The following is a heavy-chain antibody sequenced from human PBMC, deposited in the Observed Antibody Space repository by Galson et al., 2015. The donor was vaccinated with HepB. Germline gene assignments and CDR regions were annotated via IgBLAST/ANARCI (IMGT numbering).Heavy chain of an antibody. J-gene: IGHJ4*02. CDR1: GFTFNDYY. CDR2: ISGTGTTM. D-gene: IGHD1-26*01. V-gene: IGHV3-11*01. Sequence: SLRLSCAASGFTFNDYYMTWIRQAPGKGLEWVSYISGTGTTMYYAASVKGRFTISRDNAKKSLHLQMDSLRAEDTAVYYCARDLVGSGTFYYVASCGQGTLVTVSS. CDR3: ARDLVGSGTFYYVAS.